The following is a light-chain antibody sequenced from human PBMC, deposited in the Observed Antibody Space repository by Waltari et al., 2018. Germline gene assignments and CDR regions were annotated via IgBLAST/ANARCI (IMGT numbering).Light chain of an antibody. J-gene: IGLJ2*01. V-gene: IGLV2-11*01. CDR2: DVD. CDR1: SSDVGGYNY. CDR3: CSYAGSYTLI. Sequence: QSAPTQPRSVSGSPGQSVTISCTGTSSDVGGYNYVTWYQHHPGKAPKLMLYDVDKRPSGVPDRVSGSKSGNTASLTISGLQVEDEADYYCCSYAGSYTLIFGGGTKLTVL.